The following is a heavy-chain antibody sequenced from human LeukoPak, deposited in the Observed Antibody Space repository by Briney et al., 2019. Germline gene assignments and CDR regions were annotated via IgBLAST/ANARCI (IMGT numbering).Heavy chain of an antibody. Sequence: ASVKVSCKASGYTFTSYYMHWVRQAPGQGLEWMGIINPSGGSTSYAQKFQGRVTMTRDTSTSTVYMELSSLRSEDTAVYYCARDRTITMIVGYYFDYWGQGTLVTVSS. D-gene: IGHD3-22*01. CDR1: GYTFTSYY. CDR2: INPSGGST. CDR3: ARDRTITMIVGYYFDY. V-gene: IGHV1-46*01. J-gene: IGHJ4*02.